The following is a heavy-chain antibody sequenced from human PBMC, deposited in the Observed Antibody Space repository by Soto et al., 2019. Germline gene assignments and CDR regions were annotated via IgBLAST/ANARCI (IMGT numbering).Heavy chain of an antibody. CDR3: ARERVVGATIASVDY. D-gene: IGHD1-26*01. CDR2: IYISGST. Sequence: PWETQSISCRLSGGSISSYYCSCIRQRAWEGLEWVGRIYISGSTNYNPSIKSRVTMSVDTSKPQFSLKLSSVTAADTAVYYCARERVVGATIASVDYWGQGTLVTVSS. V-gene: IGHV4-4*07. J-gene: IGHJ4*02. CDR1: GGSISSYY.